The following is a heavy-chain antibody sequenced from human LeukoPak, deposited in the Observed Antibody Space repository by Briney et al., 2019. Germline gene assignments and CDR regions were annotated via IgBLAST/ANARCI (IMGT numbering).Heavy chain of an antibody. CDR1: GGSISSTSYY. V-gene: IGHV4-39*01. CDR2: IYYSGST. D-gene: IGHD3-10*01. Sequence: SETLSLTCTVSGGSISSTSYYWGWIRQPPGKGLEWIGNIYYSGSTYYNPSLNSRVTISVDTSKNQFSLKLSSVTAADTAVYYCARNGRGDLNYYYYYYMDVWGKGTTVTISS. J-gene: IGHJ6*03. CDR3: ARNGRGDLNYYYYYYMDV.